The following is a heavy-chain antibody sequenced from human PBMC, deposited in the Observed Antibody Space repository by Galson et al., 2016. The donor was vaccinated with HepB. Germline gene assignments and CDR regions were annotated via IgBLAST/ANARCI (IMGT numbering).Heavy chain of an antibody. Sequence: SLRLSCAASGFTFSNYWMSWVRQAPGKGLEWVANIKQDGSEKYYVDSVKGRFTISRDNAKKSLYLQMKSLRAEDTAVYYCARDLDTAIYYYGMDVWGQGTTVTVSS. CDR2: IKQDGSEK. D-gene: IGHD5-18*01. V-gene: IGHV3-7*04. CDR1: GFTFSNYW. J-gene: IGHJ6*02. CDR3: ARDLDTAIYYYGMDV.